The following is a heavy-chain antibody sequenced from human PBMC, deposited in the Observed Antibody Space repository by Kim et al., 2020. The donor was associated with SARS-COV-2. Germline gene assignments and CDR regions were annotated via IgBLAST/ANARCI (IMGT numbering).Heavy chain of an antibody. Sequence: ASVKVSCKVSGYTLTELSMHWVRQAPGKGLEWMGGFDPEDGETIYAQKFQGRVTMTEDTSTDTAYMELSSLRSEDTAVYYCATARTRGGYNDYWGQGTLVTVSS. J-gene: IGHJ4*02. CDR3: ATARTRGGYNDY. D-gene: IGHD5-12*01. CDR1: GYTLTELS. CDR2: FDPEDGET. V-gene: IGHV1-24*01.